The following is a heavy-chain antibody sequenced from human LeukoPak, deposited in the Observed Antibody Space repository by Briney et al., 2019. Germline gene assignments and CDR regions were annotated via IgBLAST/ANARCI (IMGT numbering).Heavy chain of an antibody. D-gene: IGHD3-3*01. CDR2: IYPGDSDT. CDR3: ARQNDFRLDY. J-gene: IGHJ4*02. CDR1: GSPFSSYW. V-gene: IGHV5-51*01. Sequence: GASLRISCKGSGSPFSSYWIGWGRQTPGKGLEWMGIIYPGDSDTRYSPSLQGQVTISVDTSIGTAYLQWSSLKASDTAIYYCARQNDFRLDYWGQGTLVTVSS.